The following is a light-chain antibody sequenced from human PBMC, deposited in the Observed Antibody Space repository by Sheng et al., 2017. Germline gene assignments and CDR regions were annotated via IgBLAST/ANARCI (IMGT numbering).Light chain of an antibody. V-gene: IGLV1-51*01. CDR1: SSNIGNNH. CDR2: AV. J-gene: IGLJ3*02. CDR3: GTWDSNLRSWV. Sequence: QSALTQPPSVSAAPGQKVTISCSGGSSNIGNNHASWYQQFPGTAPKSSFMAVISDPQGTPDRFSGSKSGTSATLGITGLQTGDEADYYCGTWDSNLRSWVFGGGTKLTVL.